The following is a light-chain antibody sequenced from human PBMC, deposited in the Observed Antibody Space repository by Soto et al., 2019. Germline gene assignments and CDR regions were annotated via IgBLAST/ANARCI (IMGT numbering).Light chain of an antibody. CDR1: SSDVGGYNY. V-gene: IGLV2-14*01. Sequence: QSVLTQPASVSGSPGQSITISCTGASSDVGGYNYLSWYLQHPGKAPKLLIYEVSNRPSGVSNRFSGSKSGNTASLTISGLQAEDEADYYCSSYTVSSTLVFGGGTQLTVL. CDR3: SSYTVSSTLV. J-gene: IGLJ2*01. CDR2: EVS.